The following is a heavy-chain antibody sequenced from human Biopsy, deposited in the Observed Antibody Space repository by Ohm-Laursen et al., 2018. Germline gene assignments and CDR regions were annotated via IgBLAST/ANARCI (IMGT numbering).Heavy chain of an antibody. D-gene: IGHD5-12*01. CDR1: GGMFNSYT. CDR2: IMSLYNTT. V-gene: IGHV1-69*06. Sequence: GASVKVSCKPSGGMFNSYTINWLRQAPGQGLQWMGGIMSLYNTTNYAQKFWDRITVTADKSTNTVYMTLSSLTSEDTAVYFCARGLGGYDYWYFDLWGRGTLVIVSS. J-gene: IGHJ2*01. CDR3: ARGLGGYDYWYFDL.